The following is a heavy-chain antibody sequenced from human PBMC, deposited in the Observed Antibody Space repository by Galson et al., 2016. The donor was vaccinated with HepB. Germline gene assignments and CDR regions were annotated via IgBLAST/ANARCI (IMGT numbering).Heavy chain of an antibody. CDR2: IYYDGSNK. D-gene: IGHD5-18*01. CDR3: ARIAPRRMDTGSLDY. Sequence: SLRLSCAASGFTFRSYGMHWVRRAPGKGLEWVAVIYYDGSNKYYGDSVKGRFTISRDNSKNTVYLQMNSLRAEDTAVYYCARIAPRRMDTGSLDYWGQGTLVTVSS. CDR1: GFTFRSYG. J-gene: IGHJ4*02. V-gene: IGHV3-33*01.